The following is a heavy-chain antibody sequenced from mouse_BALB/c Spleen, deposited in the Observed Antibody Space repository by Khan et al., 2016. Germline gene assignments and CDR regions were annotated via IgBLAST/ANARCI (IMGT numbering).Heavy chain of an antibody. J-gene: IGHJ3*01. CDR2: ISSGSSAI. CDR1: GFTFSSFG. Sequence: VELVESGGGLVQPGGSRKLSCAASGFTFSSFGMHWVRQAPEKGLEWVAYISSGSSAIYYEDTVKGRFTISRDNPKNTLFLQMTSLRSEDTAMYYCARHYGNYERGWFAYWGQGTLVTVSA. V-gene: IGHV5-17*02. D-gene: IGHD2-1*01. CDR3: ARHYGNYERGWFAY.